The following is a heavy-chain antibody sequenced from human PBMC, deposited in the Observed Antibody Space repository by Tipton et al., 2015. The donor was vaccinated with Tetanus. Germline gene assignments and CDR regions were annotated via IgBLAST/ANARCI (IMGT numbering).Heavy chain of an antibody. CDR3: ARDVRGYSYDDSGYYNPSYYVDL. CDR1: GALLSTGGYS. Sequence: GLVKPSQTLSLTCAVSGALLSTGGYSWSWIRQPPGKGLEWIGPMSYSGGANYNPYLNSRVTISVDTSKNQFSLKLSSVTAADTAVYCCARDVRGYSYDDSGYYNPSYYVDLWGQGTLVTVSS. CDR2: MSYSGGA. J-gene: IGHJ4*02. D-gene: IGHD3-22*01. V-gene: IGHV4-61*08.